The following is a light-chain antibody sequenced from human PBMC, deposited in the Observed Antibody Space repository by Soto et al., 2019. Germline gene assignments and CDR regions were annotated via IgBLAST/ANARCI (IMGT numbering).Light chain of an antibody. CDR3: SSYTAGGTI. V-gene: IGLV8-61*01. CDR1: SDSVSASHF. Sequence: QTVVTQEPSFSVSPGGTVTLTCGLSSDSVSASHFPSWYQQTPGQAPRTLIYNTNTRSSGVPDRFSGSILGNRAALTITGAQADVESDYYCSSYTAGGTIFGTGTKLTVL. J-gene: IGLJ1*01. CDR2: NTN.